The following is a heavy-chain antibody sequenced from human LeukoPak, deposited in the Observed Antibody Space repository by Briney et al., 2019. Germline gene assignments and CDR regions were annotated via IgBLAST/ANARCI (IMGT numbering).Heavy chain of an antibody. V-gene: IGHV1-69*04. Sequence: GASVKVSCKASGGTFSSYAISWVRQAPGQGLEWMGRIIPILGIANYAQKFQGRVTITADKSTSTDYMELSSLRSEDTAVYYCARARVGSSSWPFDYWGQGTLVTVSS. CDR1: GGTFSSYA. D-gene: IGHD6-13*01. CDR2: IIPILGIA. CDR3: ARARVGSSSWPFDY. J-gene: IGHJ4*02.